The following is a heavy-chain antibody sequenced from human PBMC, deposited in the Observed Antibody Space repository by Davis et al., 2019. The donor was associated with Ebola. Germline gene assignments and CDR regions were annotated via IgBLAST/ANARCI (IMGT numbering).Heavy chain of an antibody. CDR1: GYFFPNYW. J-gene: IGHJ4*02. Sequence: PGGSLRLSCQTSGYFFPNYWVGWVRQLPGKGLEWIGIIYPRDSDTRYSPSFEGHVTMSVDKSSNIAYLQWANLKASDSAMYFCARWIAVGGQFRIYGDVWGQGSLVTVSS. V-gene: IGHV5-51*01. CDR3: ARWIAVGGQFRIYGDV. D-gene: IGHD6-19*01. CDR2: IYPRDSDT.